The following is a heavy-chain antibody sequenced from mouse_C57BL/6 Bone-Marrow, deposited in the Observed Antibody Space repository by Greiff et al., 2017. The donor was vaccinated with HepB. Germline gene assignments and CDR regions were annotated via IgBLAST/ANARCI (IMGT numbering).Heavy chain of an antibody. CDR3: ARTAELAFSYYYAMDY. CDR2: IYPRSGNT. CDR1: GYTFTSYG. V-gene: IGHV1-81*01. Sequence: LQESGAELARPGASVKLSCKASGYTFTSYGISWVKQRTGQGLEWIGEIYPRSGNTYYNEKFKGKATLTADKSSSTAYMELRSLTSEDSAVYFCARTAELAFSYYYAMDYWGQGTSVTVSS. D-gene: IGHD1-2*01. J-gene: IGHJ4*01.